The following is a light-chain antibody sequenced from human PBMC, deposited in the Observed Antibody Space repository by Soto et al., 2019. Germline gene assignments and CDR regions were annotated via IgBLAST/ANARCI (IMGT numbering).Light chain of an antibody. J-gene: IGLJ2*01. CDR2: QDI. CDR3: QAWDSSTSVV. V-gene: IGLV3-1*01. CDR1: KLGDKY. Sequence: SYELTQPPSVSVSPGQTANITCPGDKLGDKYACWYQQKPGQSPVLVIYQDIKRPSGIPERFSGSNSGNTATLTISGTQAMDEADYYCQAWDSSTSVVFGGGTKLTVL.